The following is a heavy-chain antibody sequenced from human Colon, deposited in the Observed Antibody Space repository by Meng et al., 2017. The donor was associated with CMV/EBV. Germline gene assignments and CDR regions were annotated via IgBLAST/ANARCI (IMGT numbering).Heavy chain of an antibody. CDR3: ARVGADTALAFDH. CDR1: GFPVSGNY. J-gene: IGHJ4*02. Sequence: GESLKISCAVSGFPVSGNYMAWVRQAPGRGLQWVSVLQTAGSTYYADAVKGRFIISRDNSKNTVYLRMNRVTAEDAAVYYCARVGADTALAFDHWGQGTLVTVSS. V-gene: IGHV3-53*01. D-gene: IGHD5-18*01. CDR2: LQTAGST.